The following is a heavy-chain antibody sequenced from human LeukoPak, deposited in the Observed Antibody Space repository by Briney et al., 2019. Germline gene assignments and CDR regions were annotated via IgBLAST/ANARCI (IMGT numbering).Heavy chain of an antibody. Sequence: GGSPRLSCAASGFTFSSYSMNWVRQAPGEGLEWVSSISSSSSHIYYADSVEGRFTISRDNAKNSLYLHMNSLRAEDTAVYYCARGGFHYDSSGDYCFDYWGQGTMVTVSS. CDR1: GFTFSSYS. J-gene: IGHJ4*02. V-gene: IGHV3-21*01. CDR2: ISSSSSHI. D-gene: IGHD3-22*01. CDR3: ARGGFHYDSSGDYCFDY.